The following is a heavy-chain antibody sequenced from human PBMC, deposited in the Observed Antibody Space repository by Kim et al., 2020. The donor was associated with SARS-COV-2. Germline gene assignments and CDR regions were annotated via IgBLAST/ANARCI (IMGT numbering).Heavy chain of an antibody. CDR2: LSYDGNNK. D-gene: IGHD3-16*01. CDR3: ARDFLGNVFDY. CDR1: EFTFSNYP. Sequence: GGSLRLSCAASEFTFSNYPMHWVRQAPGKGLEWVAVLSYDGNNKYFADSVKGRFTISRDNSKNTLYLQMNSLRGEDTAVYYCARDFLGNVFDYGGEGPLV. V-gene: IGHV3-30-3*01. J-gene: IGHJ4*02.